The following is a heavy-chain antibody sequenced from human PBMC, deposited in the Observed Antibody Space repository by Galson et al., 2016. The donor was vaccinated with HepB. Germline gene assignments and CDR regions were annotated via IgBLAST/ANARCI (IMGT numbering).Heavy chain of an antibody. CDR1: GFTFTNYA. D-gene: IGHD3-10*01. Sequence: SLRLSCAASGFTFTNYAMTWVRQAPGKGLQWVSGISGSINATYYADSVKGRFIISRDGSKNTLYLQMHSLRAEDTALYYCAKLPSRYYGSGAGYGMDTWGQGTTVTVSS. CDR3: AKLPSRYYGSGAGYGMDT. J-gene: IGHJ6*02. V-gene: IGHV3-23*01. CDR2: ISGSINAT.